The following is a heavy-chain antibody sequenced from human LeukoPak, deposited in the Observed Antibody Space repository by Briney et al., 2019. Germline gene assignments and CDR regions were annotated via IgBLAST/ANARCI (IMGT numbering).Heavy chain of an antibody. CDR1: GGPISSYY. D-gene: IGHD3-3*01. CDR2: IFYSGST. CDR3: VRSDDFWSGYYGY. Sequence: SETLSLTCTVSGGPISSYYWSWIRQPPGKGLEWIGYIFYSGSTNYNPSLKSRVTISVDTSKNQFSLKLSSVTAADTAVYYCVRSDDFWSGYYGYWGQGTLVTVSS. V-gene: IGHV4-59*01. J-gene: IGHJ4*02.